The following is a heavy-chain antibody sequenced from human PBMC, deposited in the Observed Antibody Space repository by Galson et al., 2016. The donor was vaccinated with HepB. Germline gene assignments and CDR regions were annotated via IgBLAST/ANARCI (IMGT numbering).Heavy chain of an antibody. CDR2: ISYDGSNK. CDR1: GFSFSNYA. Sequence: SLRLSCAASGFSFSNYAMHWVRQAPGKGLQWVAVISYDGSNKYFADSVKGRFTISRDNSKNTLYLQINSLRTDDTAVYYCAIDPSGSLYKFDDWGQGTLVTVSS. D-gene: IGHD1-26*01. J-gene: IGHJ4*02. CDR3: AIDPSGSLYKFDD. V-gene: IGHV3-30-3*01.